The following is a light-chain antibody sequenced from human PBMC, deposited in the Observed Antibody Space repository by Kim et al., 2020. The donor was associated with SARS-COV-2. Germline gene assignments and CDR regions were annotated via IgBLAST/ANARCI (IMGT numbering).Light chain of an antibody. J-gene: IGLJ2*01. Sequence: NFMLTQPHSVSESPGKTVTISCTRSSGSIDDNYVQWYQQRPGGVPTTVIYEDDQRPSGVSDRFSGSIDNSSISASLIIAGLKTEDEADYYCQSYNRSNVVFGGGTQLTVL. V-gene: IGLV6-57*04. CDR1: SGSIDDNY. CDR2: EDD. CDR3: QSYNRSNVV.